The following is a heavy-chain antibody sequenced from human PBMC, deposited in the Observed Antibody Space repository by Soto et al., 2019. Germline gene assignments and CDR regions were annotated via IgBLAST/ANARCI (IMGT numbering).Heavy chain of an antibody. V-gene: IGHV3-9*01. CDR2: ISWNSGSI. CDR1: GFTFDDYA. CDR3: AKDLYPDIVVGYYFDY. D-gene: IGHD2-15*01. J-gene: IGHJ4*02. Sequence: GGSLRLSCAASGFTFDDYAMHWVRQAPGKGLEWVSGISWNSGSIGYADSVKGRFTISRDNAKNSLYLQMNSLRAEDTALYYCAKDLYPDIVVGYYFDYWGQGTLVTVSS.